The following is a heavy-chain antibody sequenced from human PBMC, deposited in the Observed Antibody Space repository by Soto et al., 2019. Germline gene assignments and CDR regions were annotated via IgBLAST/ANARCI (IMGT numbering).Heavy chain of an antibody. CDR2: INPAGSVT. CDR3: ARDNSGYDFFRFTFYGMDA. D-gene: IGHD5-12*01. CDR1: GISFINHY. Sequence: ASVKVSCKASGISFINHYVHWVRQAPGQGPEWMGVINPAGSVTVYALKLQDRVTVTRDTSTSTVYMELNILRGEDTAIYYCARDNSGYDFFRFTFYGMDAWGQGTTVTVSS. V-gene: IGHV1-46*01. J-gene: IGHJ6*02.